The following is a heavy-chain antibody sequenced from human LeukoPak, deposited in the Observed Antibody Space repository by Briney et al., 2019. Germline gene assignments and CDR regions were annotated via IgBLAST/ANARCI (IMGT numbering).Heavy chain of an antibody. J-gene: IGHJ4*02. CDR2: ISGSGGST. D-gene: IGHD2-15*01. CDR1: GFTFSSYA. CDR3: ARHSLTHCSGGSCYPAELDY. V-gene: IGHV3-23*01. Sequence: GGSLRLSCAASGFTFSSYAMSWVRQAPGKGLEWVSAISGSGGSTYYADSVKGRFTISRDNSKNTLYLQMNSLRAEDTAVYYCARHSLTHCSGGSCYPAELDYWGQGTLVTVSS.